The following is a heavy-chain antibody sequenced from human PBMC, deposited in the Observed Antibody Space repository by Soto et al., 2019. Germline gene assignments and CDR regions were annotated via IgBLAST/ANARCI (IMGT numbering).Heavy chain of an antibody. CDR3: AREGSYSAYNFAHGIQLWSFDF. Sequence: SETLSLTCTVSGGSINTFYWSWVRQPAGKGLEWIGRIFSSGSTSFNPSLESRVAMSVDTSKNHFSLNLSSVTAADMAVYYCAREGSYSAYNFAHGIQLWSFDFSCQAALVTGSS. J-gene: IGHJ4*02. D-gene: IGHD5-12*01. V-gene: IGHV4-4*07. CDR2: IFSSGST. CDR1: GGSINTFY.